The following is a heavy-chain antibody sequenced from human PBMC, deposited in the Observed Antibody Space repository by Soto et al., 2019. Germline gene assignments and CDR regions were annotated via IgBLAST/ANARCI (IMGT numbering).Heavy chain of an antibody. CDR2: ISGSGGST. D-gene: IGHD2-2*01. CDR1: GFTFSSYA. Sequence: EVQLLESGGGLVQPGGSLRLSCAASGFTFSSYAMSWVRQAPGKGLEWVSAISGSGGSTYYADSVKGRFTITRDNSKTALYLQMNSLRAEDTAVYYCAKDWGYCSSTSCFDYSYYMDVWGKGTTVTVSS. V-gene: IGHV3-23*01. CDR3: AKDWGYCSSTSCFDYSYYMDV. J-gene: IGHJ6*03.